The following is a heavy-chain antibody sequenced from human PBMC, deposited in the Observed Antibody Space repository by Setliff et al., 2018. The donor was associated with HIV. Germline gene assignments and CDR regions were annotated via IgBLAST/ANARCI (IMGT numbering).Heavy chain of an antibody. CDR3: ASSSPGYYDILTGYYEGYYFDY. CDR2: IYYSGST. J-gene: IGHJ4*02. V-gene: IGHV4-61*01. D-gene: IGHD3-9*01. Sequence: TSETLSLTCTVSGGSVSSGSYYWSWIRQPPGKGLEWIGYIYYSGSTKHNPSLKSRVTISLDTSKNQFSLKLSSVTAADTAVYYCASSSPGYYDILTGYYEGYYFDYWGQGTLVTVSS. CDR1: GGSVSSGSYY.